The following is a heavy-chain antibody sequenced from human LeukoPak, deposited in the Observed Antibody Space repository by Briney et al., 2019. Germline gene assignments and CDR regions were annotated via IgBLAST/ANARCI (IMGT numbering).Heavy chain of an antibody. J-gene: IGHJ3*02. CDR3: ARRPSTMNAFDI. Sequence: PSETLSLTCTVSGASISSSGYFWGWIRQPPGKGLEWIGSLHYTGSTYYNPSLKSRVTITADTSKNQFSLNVGSVTATDKAVYYCARRPSTMNAFDIRGQGTMVTVS. CDR1: GASISSSGYF. V-gene: IGHV4-39*01. D-gene: IGHD5-24*01. CDR2: LHYTGST.